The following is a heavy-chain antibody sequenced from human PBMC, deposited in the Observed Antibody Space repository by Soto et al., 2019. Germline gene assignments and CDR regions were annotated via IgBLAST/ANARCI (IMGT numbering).Heavy chain of an antibody. J-gene: IGHJ6*02. D-gene: IGHD2-2*01. Sequence: EVQLVESGGGLVQPGGSLRLSCAASEFTFSSYWMNWVRQAPGKGLECVANIKEDGREKYYVDSVKGRFTISRDNAKNSLYLQMNSLRGEDTAVYYCARDLGAPGRGSAVGYYYHYGMDVWGQGTTVTVSS. CDR2: IKEDGREK. V-gene: IGHV3-7*05. CDR3: ARDLGAPGRGSAVGYYYHYGMDV. CDR1: EFTFSSYW.